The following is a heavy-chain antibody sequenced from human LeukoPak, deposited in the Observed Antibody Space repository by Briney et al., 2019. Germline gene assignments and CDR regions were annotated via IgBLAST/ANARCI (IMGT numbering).Heavy chain of an antibody. CDR2: IIPIFGTA. D-gene: IGHD3-22*01. CDR1: GGTFISYA. CDR3: ARGNPKVVVILDAFDI. J-gene: IGHJ3*02. Sequence: GSSVKVSCKASGGTFISYAISWVRQAPGQGLEWMGGIIPIFGTANYAQKFQGRVTITTDESTSTAYMELSSLRSEDTAVYYCARGNPKVVVILDAFDIWGQGTMVTVSS. V-gene: IGHV1-69*05.